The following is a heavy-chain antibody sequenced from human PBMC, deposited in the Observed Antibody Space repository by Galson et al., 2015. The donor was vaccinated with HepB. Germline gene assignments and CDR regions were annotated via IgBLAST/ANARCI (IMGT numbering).Heavy chain of an antibody. V-gene: IGHV1-2*06. D-gene: IGHD6-19*01. CDR3: AREAEQWLVPGGTRYYYYYMDV. CDR2: INPNSGGT. CDR1: GYTFTGYY. J-gene: IGHJ6*03. Sequence: SVKVSCKASGYTFTGYYMHWVRQAPGQGLEWMGRINPNSGGTNYAQKFQGRVTMTRDTSISTAYMELSRLRSDDTAVYYCAREAEQWLVPGGTRYYYYYMDVWGKGTTVTVSS.